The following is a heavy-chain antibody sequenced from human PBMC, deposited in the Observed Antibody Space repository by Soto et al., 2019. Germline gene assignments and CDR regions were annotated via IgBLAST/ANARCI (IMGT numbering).Heavy chain of an antibody. CDR2: IYYTGRT. V-gene: IGHV4-30-4*01. D-gene: IGHD6-13*01. Sequence: TSETLSLTCTVSGGSVSSGDCYWSWIRQPPGKGLEWIGSIYYTGRTYYNPSLKSRVTMSVDTSKNQFSLKLTSVTAADTAVYYCVRDRAAVASTFDYWGQGTLVTVSS. J-gene: IGHJ4*02. CDR3: VRDRAAVASTFDY. CDR1: GGSVSSGDCY.